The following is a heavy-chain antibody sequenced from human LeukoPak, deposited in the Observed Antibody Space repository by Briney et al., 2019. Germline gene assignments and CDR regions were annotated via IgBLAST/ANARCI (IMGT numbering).Heavy chain of an antibody. J-gene: IGHJ4*02. CDR1: GYTFTGYY. V-gene: IGHV1-2*02. Sequence: ASVTVSCTASGYTFTGYYMHWVRQAPGQGLEWMGWINPNSGGTNYAQKFQGRVTMTRDTSISTAYMELSRLRSDDTAVFYCARDKYGSGSYLDYWGQGTLVTVSS. CDR3: ARDKYGSGSYLDY. D-gene: IGHD3-10*01. CDR2: INPNSGGT.